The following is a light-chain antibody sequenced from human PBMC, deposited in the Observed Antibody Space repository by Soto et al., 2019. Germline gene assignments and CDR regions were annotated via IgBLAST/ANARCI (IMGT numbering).Light chain of an antibody. CDR2: GAS. J-gene: IGKJ4*01. CDR1: QSVSSN. V-gene: IGKV3-15*01. Sequence: EIVMTQSPATLSVSPGERATLSCRASQSVSSNLAWYRQKPGQAPRLLIYGASARATGIPARFSGSGSGTEFTLTISSLQSEDLAVYYCQQYNNWPPLTFGGGTK. CDR3: QQYNNWPPLT.